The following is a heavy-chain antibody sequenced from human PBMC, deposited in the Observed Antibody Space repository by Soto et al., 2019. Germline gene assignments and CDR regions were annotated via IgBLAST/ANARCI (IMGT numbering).Heavy chain of an antibody. CDR1: GFTFSSYA. CDR3: APDYGGDY. CDR2: ISYDGSNK. D-gene: IGHD4-17*01. Sequence: QVQLVESGGGVVQPGRSLRLSCEASGFTFSSYAMHWVRQAPGKGLEWVAVISYDGSNKYYADSVKGRFTISRDNSKNTLYLQMNSLRAEDTAVYYCAPDYGGDYWGQGTLVTVSS. V-gene: IGHV3-30-3*01. J-gene: IGHJ4*02.